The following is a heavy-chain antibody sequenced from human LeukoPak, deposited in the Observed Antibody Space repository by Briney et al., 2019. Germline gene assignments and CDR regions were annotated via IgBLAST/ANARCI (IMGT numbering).Heavy chain of an antibody. J-gene: IGHJ5*02. CDR2: IIPIFGTA. V-gene: IGHV1-69*05. CDR1: GGTFSSYA. D-gene: IGHD3-22*01. Sequence: SVKVSCKASGGTFSSYAISWVRQAPGQGLEWMGRIIPIFGTANYAQKFQGRVTITTDESKSTAYMELSSLRSEDTAVYYCARGHRYYYDSSGYYDYNWFDPWGQGTLVTVSS. CDR3: ARGHRYYYDSSGYYDYNWFDP.